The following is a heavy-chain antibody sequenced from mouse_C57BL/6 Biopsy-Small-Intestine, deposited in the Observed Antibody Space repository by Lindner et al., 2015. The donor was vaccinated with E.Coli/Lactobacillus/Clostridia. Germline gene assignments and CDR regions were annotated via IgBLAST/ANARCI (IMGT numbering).Heavy chain of an antibody. V-gene: IGHV1-14*01. D-gene: IGHD2-5*01. Sequence: VQLQESGPELVKPGASVRMSCKASGYTFAGFVMHWVKQRPGQGLEWIGYINPYNDGTEYNEKFKGKATLTSETASSTAYMELSSLTSEDSAVYFCATTYTNPYDAMDYWGQGTSVTVSS. CDR1: GYTFAGFV. CDR3: ATTYTNPYDAMDY. J-gene: IGHJ4*01. CDR2: INPYNDGT.